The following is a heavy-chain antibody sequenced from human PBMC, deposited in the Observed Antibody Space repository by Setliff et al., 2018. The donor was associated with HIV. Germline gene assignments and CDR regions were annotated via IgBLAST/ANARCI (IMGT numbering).Heavy chain of an antibody. V-gene: IGHV4-4*02. Sequence: SETLSLTCAVSGGSISSNNWWSRVRQPPGKGLEWIGEIYHGGNTNYNPSLRSRVAISVDKSRNHFSLRLSSVTAADTAIYYCARGEAYGSGTVNIEYWGQGTLVTVSS. CDR1: GGSISSNNW. D-gene: IGHD3-10*01. CDR2: IYHGGNT. J-gene: IGHJ4*02. CDR3: ARGEAYGSGTVNIEY.